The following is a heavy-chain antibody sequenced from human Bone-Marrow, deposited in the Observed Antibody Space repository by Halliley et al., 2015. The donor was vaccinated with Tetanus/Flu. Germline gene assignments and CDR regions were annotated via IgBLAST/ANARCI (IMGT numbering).Heavy chain of an antibody. D-gene: IGHD3-16*01. J-gene: IGHJ4*02. CDR1: GDSITTNYW. Sequence: TLSLTCTVSGDSITTNYWWSWVRQPPGKGLEWIGEAYHSGSTNYSPSLKSRVTISIDKSKNQFSLKLSSVTAADTALYFCARGGGPLDYWGQGTLVTVSS. V-gene: IGHV4-4*01. CDR3: ARGGGPLDY. CDR2: AYHSGST.